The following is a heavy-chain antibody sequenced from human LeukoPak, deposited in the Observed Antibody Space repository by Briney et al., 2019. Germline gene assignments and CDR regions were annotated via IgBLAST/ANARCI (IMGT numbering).Heavy chain of an antibody. CDR1: GGSISSYY. J-gene: IGHJ4*02. V-gene: IGHV4-59*01. CDR2: IYYSGST. D-gene: IGHD5-18*01. CDR3: ARGRFQLWPHYYFDY. Sequence: SETLSLTCTVSGGSISSYYWSWIRQPPGKGLEWIGDIYYSGSTNYNPSLKSRVTISVDTSKNQFSLKLSSVTAADTAVYYCARGRFQLWPHYYFDYWGQGTLVTVSS.